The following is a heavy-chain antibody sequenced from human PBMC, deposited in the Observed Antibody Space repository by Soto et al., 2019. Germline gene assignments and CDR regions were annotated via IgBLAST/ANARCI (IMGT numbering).Heavy chain of an antibody. CDR2: IFHTGST. J-gene: IGHJ4*02. CDR1: GASISSGDYS. D-gene: IGHD3-22*01. V-gene: IGHV4-30-4*01. Sequence: SETRSLTWTVSGASISSGDYSWRGIRQSPGKGLEWIGYIFHTGSTSYNPSLKSRLSISVDTSKNQFSLRLTSLTAADTAVYYCATTYFDSSAYYYFDYWGQGSLVTVSS. CDR3: ATTYFDSSAYYYFDY.